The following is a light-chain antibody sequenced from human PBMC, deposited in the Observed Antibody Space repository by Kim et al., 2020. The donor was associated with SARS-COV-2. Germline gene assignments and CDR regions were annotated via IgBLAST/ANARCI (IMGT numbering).Light chain of an antibody. CDR3: SSYTSSSTYV. V-gene: IGLV2-14*04. Sequence: SLTISCTGTGSDLGGYTYVSWYHQHPGKAPKLMIYDVSKRPSGVSNRFSGSKSGNTASLTISGLQAEDEADYYCSSYTSSSTYVFGTGTKVTVL. J-gene: IGLJ1*01. CDR2: DVS. CDR1: GSDLGGYTY.